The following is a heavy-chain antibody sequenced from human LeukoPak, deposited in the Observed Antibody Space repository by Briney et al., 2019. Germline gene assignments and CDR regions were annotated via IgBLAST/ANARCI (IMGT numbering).Heavy chain of an antibody. V-gene: IGHV3-30*18. D-gene: IGHD2-2*02. J-gene: IGHJ6*02. CDR1: GFTFSSYG. Sequence: GGSLRLSCAASGFTFSSYGMHWVRQAPGKGLEWVAVISYDGSNKYYADSVKGRFTISRDNSKNTLYLQMNSLRAEDTAAYYCAKDTHYTWFRTFYYYYGMDVWGQGTTVTVSS. CDR3: AKDTHYTWFRTFYYYYGMDV. CDR2: ISYDGSNK.